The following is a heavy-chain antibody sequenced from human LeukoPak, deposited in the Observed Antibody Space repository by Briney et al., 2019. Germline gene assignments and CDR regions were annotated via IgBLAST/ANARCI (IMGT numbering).Heavy chain of an antibody. CDR1: GGSISSYY. D-gene: IGHD4-17*01. CDR2: IYTSGST. Sequence: PSETLFLTCTVSGGSISSYYWSWIRQPAGKGLEWIGRIYTSGSTNYNPSLKSRVTMSVDTSKNQFSLKLSSVTAADTAVYYCARGNKRYGDPTYYFDYWGQGTLVTVSS. J-gene: IGHJ4*02. CDR3: ARGNKRYGDPTYYFDY. V-gene: IGHV4-4*07.